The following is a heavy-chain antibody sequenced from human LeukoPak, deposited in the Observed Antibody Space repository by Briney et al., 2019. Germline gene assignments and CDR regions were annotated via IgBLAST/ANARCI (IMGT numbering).Heavy chain of an antibody. J-gene: IGHJ6*02. CDR2: VIPIFGTA. CDR3: VRSTVYYYGMDV. D-gene: IGHD4-11*01. Sequence: GSSVKVSCKASGGTFSSYAISWVRQAPGQGLEWMGGVIPIFGTANYAQKFQGRVTITADESTSTAYMELSSLRSEDTAVYYCVRSTVYYYGMDVWGQGTTVTVSS. CDR1: GGTFSSYA. V-gene: IGHV1-69*01.